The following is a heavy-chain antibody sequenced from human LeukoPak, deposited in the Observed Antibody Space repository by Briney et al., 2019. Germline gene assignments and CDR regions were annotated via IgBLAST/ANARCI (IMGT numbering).Heavy chain of an antibody. D-gene: IGHD6-25*01. CDR3: ARSLIAADY. V-gene: IGHV3-11*04. J-gene: IGHJ4*02. CDR2: ISRSGSTK. Sequence: NSGGSLRLSCAASGFTFSDYNMRWIRQAPGKGLEWVSSISRSGSTKYYADSVKGRFTISRDNAKNSLYLQMNSLRAEDTAVYYCARSLIAADYWGQGTLVTVSS. CDR1: GFTFSDYN.